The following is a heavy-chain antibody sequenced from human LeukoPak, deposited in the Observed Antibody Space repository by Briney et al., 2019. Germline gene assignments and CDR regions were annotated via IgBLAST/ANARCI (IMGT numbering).Heavy chain of an antibody. D-gene: IGHD5-18*01. CDR2: IIPIFGTA. V-gene: IGHV1-69*05. CDR1: GGTFSSYA. Sequence: SVKVSCKASGGTFSSYAISWVRQAPGQGLEWMGRIIPIFGTANYAQKFQGRVTITTDGSTSTAYMELSSLRSEDTAVYYCARDGGIGGYSYGFDAFDIWGQGTMVTVSS. J-gene: IGHJ3*02. CDR3: ARDGGIGGYSYGFDAFDI.